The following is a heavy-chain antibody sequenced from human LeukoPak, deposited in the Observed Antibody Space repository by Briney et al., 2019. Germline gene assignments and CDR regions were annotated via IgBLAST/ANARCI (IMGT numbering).Heavy chain of an antibody. J-gene: IGHJ6*02. CDR2: INHNGNVN. Sequence: GGSLRLSCAVSGFTFSDFWMQWVRQAPGKGLEWVASINHNGNVNYYVDSVKGRFTISRDNAKNSLYLQMSNLRAEDTAVYFCARGGGLDVWGQGATVTVSS. CDR1: GFTFSDFW. V-gene: IGHV3-7*03. D-gene: IGHD3-16*01. CDR3: ARGGGLDV.